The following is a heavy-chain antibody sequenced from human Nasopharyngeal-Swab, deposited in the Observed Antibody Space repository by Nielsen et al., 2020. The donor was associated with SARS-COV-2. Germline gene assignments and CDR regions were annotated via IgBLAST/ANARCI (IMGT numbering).Heavy chain of an antibody. CDR2: IIPIFGTA. CDR3: ARGGEYGGLSYYFDY. D-gene: IGHD5-12*01. CDR1: GGTFSIYA. Sequence: SVKVSCQASGGTFSIYAISWVRQAPGQGLEWMGGIIPIFGTANYAQKFQGRVTITADESTSTAYMELSSLRSEDTAVYYCARGGEYGGLSYYFDYWGQGTLVTVSS. V-gene: IGHV1-69*13. J-gene: IGHJ4*02.